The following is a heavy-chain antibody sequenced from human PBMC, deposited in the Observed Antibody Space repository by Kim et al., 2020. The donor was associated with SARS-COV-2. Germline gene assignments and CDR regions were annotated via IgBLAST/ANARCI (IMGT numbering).Heavy chain of an antibody. Sequence: GGSLRLSCAASGFTFSSYGMHWVRQAPGKGLEWVAVISYDGSNKYYADSVKGRFTISRDNSKNTLYLQMNSLRAEDTAVYYCAGGIAAAGTQTPEAQYYYYGMDVWGQGTTVTVSS. J-gene: IGHJ6*02. CDR1: GFTFSSYG. V-gene: IGHV3-30*03. CDR3: AGGIAAAGTQTPEAQYYYYGMDV. D-gene: IGHD6-13*01. CDR2: ISYDGSNK.